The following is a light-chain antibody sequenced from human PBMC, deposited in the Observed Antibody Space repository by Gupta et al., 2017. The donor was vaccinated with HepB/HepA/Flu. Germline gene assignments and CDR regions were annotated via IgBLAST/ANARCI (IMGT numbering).Light chain of an antibody. CDR3: QQDISFPLT. CDR1: QRTSGW. CDR2: AAS. Sequence: IQMTQSPSSVSASVGDRVTITRRASQRTSGWLVWYQQKPGKAPKVLIYAASRLQSGVPSRFSGSGSGTEFTLTISSLQPEDVATYYCQQDISFPLTFGRGTKVEIK. V-gene: IGKV1-12*01. J-gene: IGKJ4*01.